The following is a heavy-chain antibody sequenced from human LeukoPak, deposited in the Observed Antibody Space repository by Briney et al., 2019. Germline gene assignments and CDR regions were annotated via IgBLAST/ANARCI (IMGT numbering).Heavy chain of an antibody. CDR2: VYYSGIT. CDR3: ARVLLSSGSST. D-gene: IGHD3-22*01. J-gene: IGHJ5*02. Sequence: SETLSLTCSVSGASISGYYYNWIRQPPGKGQEWIGYVYYSGITNFNPSLKSRVTMSVDTSKNQFSLKVSSVTAADTAVYYCARVLLSSGSSTWGQGTLVTVSS. V-gene: IGHV4-59*01. CDR1: GASISGYY.